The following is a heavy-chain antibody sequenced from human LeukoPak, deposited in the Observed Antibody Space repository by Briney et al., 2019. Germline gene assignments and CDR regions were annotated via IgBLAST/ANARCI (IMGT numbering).Heavy chain of an antibody. CDR2: IFSSGTT. D-gene: IGHD5-18*01. V-gene: IGHV4-59*01. J-gene: IGHJ4*02. CDR3: ARAINDNTAGYYFDY. Sequence: SETLSLTCAVYGGSFSGYYWSWIRQPPGKGLEWIGYIFSSGTTNYNPSLKSRVIISVDTSKNQFSLNLSSVTAADTAVYYCARAINDNTAGYYFDYWGQGALVTVSS. CDR1: GGSFSGYY.